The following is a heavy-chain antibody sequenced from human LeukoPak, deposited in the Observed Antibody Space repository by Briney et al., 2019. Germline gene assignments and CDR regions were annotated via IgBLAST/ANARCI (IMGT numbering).Heavy chain of an antibody. V-gene: IGHV3-53*01. CDR1: GFTVSSNY. D-gene: IGHD3-10*01. J-gene: IGHJ2*01. CDR3: AGEDYYGSGSRWYSDL. Sequence: GGSLRLSCAASGFTVSSNYMNWGRQAPGKGLQWVSVIYSGGSTYYADSVNGRFTTSRDNARNSLYLQMNSLRAEDTAVYYCAGEDYYGSGSRWYSDLWGRGTLVTVSS. CDR2: IYSGGST.